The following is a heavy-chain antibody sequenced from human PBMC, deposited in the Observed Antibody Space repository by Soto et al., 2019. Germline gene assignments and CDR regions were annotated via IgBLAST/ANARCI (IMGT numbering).Heavy chain of an antibody. Sequence: PSETLSLTCAVSGGSISSGDYSWSWIRQPPGKGLEWIGYIYHSGSTYYNPSLKSRVTISVDRSKNQFSLKLSSVTAADTAVYYCARAFSGVAGRTTTNWFDPWGQGPLVTV. D-gene: IGHD6-19*01. J-gene: IGHJ5*02. CDR2: IYHSGST. CDR1: GGSISSGDYS. CDR3: ARAFSGVAGRTTTNWFDP. V-gene: IGHV4-30-2*01.